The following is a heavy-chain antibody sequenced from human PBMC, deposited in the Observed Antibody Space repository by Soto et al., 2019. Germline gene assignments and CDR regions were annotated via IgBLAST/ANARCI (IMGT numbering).Heavy chain of an antibody. J-gene: IGHJ4*02. CDR2: IYWDDDE. D-gene: IGHD2-2*01. V-gene: IGHV2-5*02. CDR3: AHGSCSSADCYPNPYLDY. Sequence: QITLKESGPTLVRPTRTLTLTCTFSGFSLSTTAEGVDWIRQPPGKALEWLALIYWDDDERYSPSLKSRLTITKDTSKNQVVLTMTNVDPVDTATYYCAHGSCSSADCYPNPYLDYWGQGILVTVSS. CDR1: GFSLSTTAEG.